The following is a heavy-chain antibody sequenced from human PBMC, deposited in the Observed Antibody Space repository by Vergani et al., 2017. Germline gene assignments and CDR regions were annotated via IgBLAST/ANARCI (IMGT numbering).Heavy chain of an antibody. CDR1: GFTFSSYG. Sequence: QVQLVESGGGVVQPGRSLRLSCAASGFTFSSYGMHWVRQAPGKGLEWVAVIWYDGSNKYYADSVKGRFTISRDNSKNTLYLQMNSLRAEDTAVYYCAREIYDCWSGYQANSYGMDVWGQGTTVTVSS. CDR2: IWYDGSNK. J-gene: IGHJ6*02. D-gene: IGHD3-3*01. CDR3: AREIYDCWSGYQANSYGMDV. V-gene: IGHV3-33*01.